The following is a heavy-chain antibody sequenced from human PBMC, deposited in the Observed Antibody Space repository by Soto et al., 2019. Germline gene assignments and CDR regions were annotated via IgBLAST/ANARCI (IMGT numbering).Heavy chain of an antibody. D-gene: IGHD6-13*01. CDR3: ARTGDSSWFNWYDP. CDR2: IYYSGST. CDR1: GVSISSGGYY. J-gene: IGHJ5*02. V-gene: IGHV4-31*03. Sequence: PSETLSLTCTVSGVSISSGGYYWSWIRQHPGKGLEWIGYIYYSGSTYYNPSLKSRVTISVDTSKNQFSLKLSSVTAADTAVYYCARTGDSSWFNWYDPWGQGTLVTVSS.